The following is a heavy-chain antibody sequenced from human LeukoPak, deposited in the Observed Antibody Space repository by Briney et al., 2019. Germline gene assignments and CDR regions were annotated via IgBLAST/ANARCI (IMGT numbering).Heavy chain of an antibody. Sequence: GGSLRLSCAASGFTFSNYWMSWVRQAPGKGLEWVANIKQDGSEKYYVDSVKGRFTISRDIAKNSLYLQMNSLRAEDTAVYYCVRESRRYQLPGLNDYYYMDVWGKGTTVTVSS. CDR1: GFTFSNYW. CDR2: IKQDGSEK. D-gene: IGHD2-2*01. J-gene: IGHJ6*03. V-gene: IGHV3-7*01. CDR3: VRESRRYQLPGLNDYYYMDV.